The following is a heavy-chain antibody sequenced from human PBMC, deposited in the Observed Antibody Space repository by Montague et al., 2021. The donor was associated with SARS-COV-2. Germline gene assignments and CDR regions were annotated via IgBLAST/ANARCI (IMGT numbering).Heavy chain of an antibody. CDR2: IWYDGSNK. CDR1: GFTFSSYG. CDR3: ARVRGYDFLTGYLDF. Sequence: SLRLSCAPSGFTFSSYGMHWVRQAPGKRLEWVAVIWYDGSNKYYADSVKGRFTISRDNSKNTLYLQMNSLRAEDTAVYYCARVRGYDFLTGYLDFWGQGTLVTVSS. V-gene: IGHV3-33*01. J-gene: IGHJ4*02. D-gene: IGHD3-9*01.